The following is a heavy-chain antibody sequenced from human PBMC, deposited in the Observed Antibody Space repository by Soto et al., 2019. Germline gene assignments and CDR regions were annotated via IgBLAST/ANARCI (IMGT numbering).Heavy chain of an antibody. D-gene: IGHD3-22*01. Sequence: SETLSLTCAVYGGSFSGYYWSWIRQPPGKGLEWIGEINHSGSTNYNPSLKSRVTISVDTSKNQFSLKLSSVTAADTAVYYCARGLGNDSRTHDYYGMDVWGQGTTVTVSS. CDR3: ARGLGNDSRTHDYYGMDV. CDR2: INHSGST. CDR1: GGSFSGYY. V-gene: IGHV4-34*01. J-gene: IGHJ6*02.